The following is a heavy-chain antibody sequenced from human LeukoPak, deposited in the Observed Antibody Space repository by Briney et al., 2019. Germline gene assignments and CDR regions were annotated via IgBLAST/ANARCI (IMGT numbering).Heavy chain of an antibody. CDR3: ARDRGIAVAGTPDY. Sequence: GGSLRLSCAASGFTFSSYAMSWVRQAPGKGLEWVSAISGSGGSTYYADSVKGRFTISRDNSKNTLYLQMNSLRAEDTAVYYCARDRGIAVAGTPDYWGQGTLVTVSS. J-gene: IGHJ4*02. V-gene: IGHV3-23*01. D-gene: IGHD6-19*01. CDR2: ISGSGGST. CDR1: GFTFSSYA.